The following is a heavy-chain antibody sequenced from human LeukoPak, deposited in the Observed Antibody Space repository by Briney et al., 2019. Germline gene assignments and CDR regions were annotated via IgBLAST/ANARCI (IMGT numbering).Heavy chain of an antibody. V-gene: IGHV4-38-2*01. CDR3: ARGGYYYYYMDV. Sequence: PSETLSLTCAVSGYSISSGDYWGWIRQPPGRGLEWLGSIDHSGSTYYNPSFKSPVTISVARSKNQFSLKLSSVTAADTAVYYCARGGYYYYYMDVWGKGTTVTVSS. CDR2: IDHSGST. CDR1: GYSISSGDY. J-gene: IGHJ6*03.